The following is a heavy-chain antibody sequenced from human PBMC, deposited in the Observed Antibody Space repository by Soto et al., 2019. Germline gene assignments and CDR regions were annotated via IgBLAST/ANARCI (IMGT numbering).Heavy chain of an antibody. CDR1: GYTFTTHY. CDR2: INPSGGRT. V-gene: IGHV1-46*01. CDR3: ARAGENYGSGTFSPPLRYYFNS. D-gene: IGHD3-10*01. J-gene: IGHJ4*02. Sequence: QVQLVQSGTEVKKPGASVKVSCKTSGYTFTTHYVHWVRQAPGQGLEWMGIINPSGGRTSYALKFQGRITKTSDTSTNTVYVELTSLRSEDTAIYFCARAGENYGSGTFSPPLRYYFNSWGQGTLVTVSS.